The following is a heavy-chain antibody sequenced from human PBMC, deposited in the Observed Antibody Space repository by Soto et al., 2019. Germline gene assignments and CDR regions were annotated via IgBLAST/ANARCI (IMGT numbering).Heavy chain of an antibody. CDR2: IYYSGST. J-gene: IGHJ4*02. D-gene: IGHD2-15*01. CDR1: GGSISSSSYY. Sequence: PSETLSLTCTVSGGSISSSSYYWGWIRQPPGKGLEWIGSIYYSGSTYYNPSLKSRVTISVDTSKNQFSLKLSSVTAADTAVYYCARLKYDARETVVAATGSNQFDYWGQGTLVTVSS. V-gene: IGHV4-39*01. CDR3: ARLKYDARETVVAATGSNQFDY.